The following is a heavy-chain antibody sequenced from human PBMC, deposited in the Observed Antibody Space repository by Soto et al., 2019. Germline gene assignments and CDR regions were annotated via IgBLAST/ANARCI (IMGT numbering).Heavy chain of an antibody. D-gene: IGHD6-13*01. V-gene: IGHV4-59*01. CDR3: ARYRREAVAGYTLDN. J-gene: IGHJ4*02. CDR2: VYNSGST. Sequence: SETLSLTCTASGGSISSNYWTWIRQPPGKGLEWIGYVYNSGSTNYNPSLKSRVTISEDTSKSQFSLKVNSMTAADTAVYYCARYRREAVAGYTLDNCDQGTLVTVPP. CDR1: GGSISSNY.